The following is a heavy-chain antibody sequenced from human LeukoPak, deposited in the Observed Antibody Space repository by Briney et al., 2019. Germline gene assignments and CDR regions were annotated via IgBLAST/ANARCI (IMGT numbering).Heavy chain of an antibody. J-gene: IGHJ4*02. CDR2: TKSKTDGGTT. CDR3: TTAVYDYVWGSYGASDY. CDR1: GFTFSNAW. V-gene: IGHV3-15*01. D-gene: IGHD3-16*01. Sequence: GGSLRLSCAASGFTFSNAWMSWVRQAPGKGLEWVGRTKSKTDGGTTDYAAPVKGRFTISRDDSKNTLYLQMNSLKTEDTAVYYCTTAVYDYVWGSYGASDYWGQGTLVTVSS.